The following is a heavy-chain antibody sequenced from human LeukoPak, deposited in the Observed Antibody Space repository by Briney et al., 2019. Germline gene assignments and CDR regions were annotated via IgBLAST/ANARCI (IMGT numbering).Heavy chain of an antibody. V-gene: IGHV1-18*01. CDR1: GYTFTSNG. Sequence: ASVKVSCKASGYTFTSNGISWVRQAPGQGLEWMGWISAYNGNRNYAQKFQGRVAMITDTPTTTAYMELRSLRSDDTAVYYCARSRFGRIAALDYWGQGTLVTVSS. CDR2: ISAYNGNR. D-gene: IGHD6-13*01. CDR3: ARSRFGRIAALDY. J-gene: IGHJ4*02.